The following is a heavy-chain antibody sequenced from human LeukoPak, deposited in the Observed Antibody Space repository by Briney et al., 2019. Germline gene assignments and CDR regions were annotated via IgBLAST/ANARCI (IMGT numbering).Heavy chain of an antibody. CDR2: INHSGST. D-gene: IGHD3-9*01. CDR3: ARVAGLRYFDWLPPPGGGFDP. CDR1: GGSFSGYY. J-gene: IGHJ5*02. Sequence: SETLSLTCAVYGGSFSGYYWSWIRQPPGKGLEWIGEINHSGSTNYNSSLKSRVTISVDTSKNQYSVKLSSVTAADTAVYYCARVAGLRYFDWLPPPGGGFDPWGQGTLVTVSS. V-gene: IGHV4-34*01.